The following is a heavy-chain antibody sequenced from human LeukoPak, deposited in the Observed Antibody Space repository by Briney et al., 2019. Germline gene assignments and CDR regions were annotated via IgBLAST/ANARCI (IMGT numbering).Heavy chain of an antibody. CDR1: GGSISLYY. J-gene: IGHJ6*03. CDR3: ARESSGTYYNPLGYMDV. D-gene: IGHD3-10*01. CDR2: IFTTGIT. V-gene: IGHV4-4*07. Sequence: SEILSLTCTVSGGSISLYYWNWIRRPAGKGLEWIGRIFTTGITNYKSSLKSRVTMSVDTSKNQFSLNLTSVTAADTAVYYCARESSGTYYNPLGYMDVWGKGTTVTVSS.